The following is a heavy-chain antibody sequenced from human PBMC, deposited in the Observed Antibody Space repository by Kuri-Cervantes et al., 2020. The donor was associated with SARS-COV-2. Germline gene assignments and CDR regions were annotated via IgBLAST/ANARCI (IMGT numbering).Heavy chain of an antibody. CDR1: GFTFSTYS. Sequence: GGSLRLSCAASGFTFSTYSMTWVRQAPGKGLEWVSSISSSSSQRYYVDSVKGRFTISRDNAKNSLYLQMNSLRAEDTAVYYCARALGNYWGQGTLVTVSS. J-gene: IGHJ4*02. CDR2: ISSSSSQR. CDR3: ARALGNY. V-gene: IGHV3-21*01.